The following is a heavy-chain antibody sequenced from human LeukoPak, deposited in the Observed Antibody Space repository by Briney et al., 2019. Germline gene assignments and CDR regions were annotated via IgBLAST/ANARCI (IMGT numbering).Heavy chain of an antibody. Sequence: SETLSLTCTVSGGSISSYYWSWIRQPPGKGLEWIGYIYYSGSTNYNPSLKSRVTISVDTSKNQFSLKLSSVTAADTAVYYCARDYYYYGMDVWGQGTTVTVSS. J-gene: IGHJ6*02. CDR3: ARDYYYYGMDV. CDR1: GGSISSYY. V-gene: IGHV4-59*01. CDR2: IYYSGST.